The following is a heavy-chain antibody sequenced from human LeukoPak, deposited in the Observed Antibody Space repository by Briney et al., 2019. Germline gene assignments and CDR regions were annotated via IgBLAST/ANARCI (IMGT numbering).Heavy chain of an antibody. D-gene: IGHD3-22*01. CDR2: IYYSGRT. Sequence: SETLSLTCTVSGGSISSSSYYWGWIRQPPGKGLEWIGDIYYSGRTYYNLSLRNRVSISLDTSKNRFSLTLTSVTAADTAVYYCARRRYYDRTGFFDWGRGSLVIVSS. J-gene: IGHJ1*01. CDR3: ARRRYYDRTGFFD. V-gene: IGHV4-39*02. CDR1: GGSISSSSYY.